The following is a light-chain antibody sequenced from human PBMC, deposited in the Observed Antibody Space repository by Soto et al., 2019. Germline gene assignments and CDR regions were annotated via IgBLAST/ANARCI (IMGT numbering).Light chain of an antibody. V-gene: IGKV1-6*01. CDR1: QGISNE. Sequence: IQTTQSPSSLSASVGDRVTITCRASQGISNELGWYQQRPGKAPKVLIYGASNLQSGVPSRFSGSASGTDFTLTISSLQPEDFATYYCLQDYTYPWTFGQGTKVDIK. CDR2: GAS. CDR3: LQDYTYPWT. J-gene: IGKJ1*01.